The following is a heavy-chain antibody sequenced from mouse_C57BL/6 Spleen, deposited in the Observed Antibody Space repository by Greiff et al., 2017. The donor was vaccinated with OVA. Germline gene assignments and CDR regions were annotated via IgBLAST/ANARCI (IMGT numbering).Heavy chain of an antibody. V-gene: IGHV1-82*01. Sequence: QVQLQQSGPELVKPGASVKISCKASGYAFSRSWMNWVKQRPGKGLEWIGRIYPGDGDTNYNGKLKGKATLTADKSSSTAYMQLSSLTSEDSAVYCCARRGDLITTVVADYWGQGTTLTVSS. D-gene: IGHD1-1*01. J-gene: IGHJ2*01. CDR3: ARRGDLITTVVADY. CDR1: GYAFSRSW. CDR2: IYPGDGDT.